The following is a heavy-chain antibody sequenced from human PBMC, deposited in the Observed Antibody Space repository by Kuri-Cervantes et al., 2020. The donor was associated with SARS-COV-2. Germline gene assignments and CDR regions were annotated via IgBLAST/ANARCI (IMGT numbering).Heavy chain of an antibody. CDR2: IYHSGST. CDR3: ASLLIRSRETPYWYFDL. CDR1: GYSISSGYY. D-gene: IGHD5-24*01. V-gene: IGHV4-38-2*01. J-gene: IGHJ2*01. Sequence: SETLSLTCAVSGYSISSGYYWGWIRQPPGKGLEWIGSIYHSGSTYYNPSLKSRVTISVDTSKNQFSLKLSSVTAADTAVYYCASLLIRSRETPYWYFDLWGRGTLVTVSS.